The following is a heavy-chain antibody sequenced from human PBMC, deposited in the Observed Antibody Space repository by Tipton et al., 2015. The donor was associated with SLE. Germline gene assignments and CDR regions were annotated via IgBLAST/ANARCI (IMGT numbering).Heavy chain of an antibody. V-gene: IGHV4-39*06. CDR2: VFYSGST. CDR3: AGGGVATSGSYAVDI. J-gene: IGHJ3*02. Sequence: TLSLTCFVSGGSLSRNSYNWGWIRQPPGEDLEWIGSVFYSGSTNYKPSPESRVTISIDPSKNQFTLSLRSVTAADTGLYYCAGGGVATSGSYAVDIWGQGTMVTVSS. D-gene: IGHD3-10*01. CDR1: GGSLSRNSYN.